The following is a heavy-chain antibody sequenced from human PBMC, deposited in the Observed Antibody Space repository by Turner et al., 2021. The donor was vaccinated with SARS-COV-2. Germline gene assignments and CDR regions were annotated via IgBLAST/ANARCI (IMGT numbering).Heavy chain of an antibody. CDR3: AKGSGYSYELGFDY. CDR2: ISWNSGSI. CDR1: GFTFDDYA. J-gene: IGHJ4*02. V-gene: IGHV3-9*01. Sequence: EVQLVESGGGLVQPGRSLRLSCAASGFTFDDYAMNWVRQAPGKGLEWVSSISWNSGSIGYADSVKGRFTISRDNAKNSLYLQMNSLRAEDTALYYCAKGSGYSYELGFDYWGQGTLVTVSS. D-gene: IGHD5-18*01.